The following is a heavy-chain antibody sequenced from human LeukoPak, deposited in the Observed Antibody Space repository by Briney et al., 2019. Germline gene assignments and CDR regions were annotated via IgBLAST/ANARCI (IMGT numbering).Heavy chain of an antibody. CDR1: GFTVSSNY. D-gene: IGHD4-17*01. CDR2: IYSGGST. J-gene: IGHJ4*02. CDR3: ARVSTLTAYDY. V-gene: IGHV3-66*01. Sequence: GGSLRLSCAASGFTVSSNYMSWVRQAPGKGLDWVSVIYSGGSTYYADSVKGRFTISRYNSKNTLYLQMNSLRAEDTAVYSCARVSTLTAYDYWSQGTLVTVSS.